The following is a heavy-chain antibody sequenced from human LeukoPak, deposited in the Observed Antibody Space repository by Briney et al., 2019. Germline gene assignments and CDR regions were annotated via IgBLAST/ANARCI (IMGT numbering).Heavy chain of an antibody. V-gene: IGHV3-9*01. CDR2: ISWNSGSI. J-gene: IGHJ4*02. CDR3: AKDLLGYCSGGSDY. D-gene: IGHD2-15*01. Sequence: GRSLRLSCAASGFTFDDYAMHWVRQAPGKGPEWVSGISWNSGSIGYADSVKGRFTISRDNAKNSLYLQMNSLRAEDTALYYCAKDLLGYCSGGSDYWGQGTLVTVSS. CDR1: GFTFDDYA.